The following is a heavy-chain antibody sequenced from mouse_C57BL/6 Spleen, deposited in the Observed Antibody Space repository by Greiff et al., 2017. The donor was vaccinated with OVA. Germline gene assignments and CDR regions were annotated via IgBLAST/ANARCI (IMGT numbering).Heavy chain of an antibody. V-gene: IGHV1-55*01. J-gene: IGHJ4*01. Sequence: QVQLQQPGAELVKPGASVKMSCKASGYTFTSYWIAWVKQRPGQGLVWIGVIYPGSGSTTYTEKFKCKATLTVDTSSSAAYLLLSSLSSEDSAVYCFSRDVYGGYAMGYWGQGTSVTAS. CDR1: GYTFTSYW. CDR2: IYPGSGST. D-gene: IGHD1-2*01. CDR3: SRDVYGGYAMGY.